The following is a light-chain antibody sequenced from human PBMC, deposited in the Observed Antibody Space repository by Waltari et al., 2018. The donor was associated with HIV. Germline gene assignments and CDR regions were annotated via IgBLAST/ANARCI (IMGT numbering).Light chain of an antibody. CDR1: DSDIGDYNF. Sequence: QSALTQPASVSGSPGQSITMSCSGLDSDIGDYNFVSWYQQYPGKAPRLILYDVSSRPSGFSNRFSGSKSGNTASLTISGLQSDDEADYYCCSYSSSTTLYVFGTGTKVTVL. CDR2: DVS. CDR3: CSYSSSTTLYV. J-gene: IGLJ1*01. V-gene: IGLV2-14*03.